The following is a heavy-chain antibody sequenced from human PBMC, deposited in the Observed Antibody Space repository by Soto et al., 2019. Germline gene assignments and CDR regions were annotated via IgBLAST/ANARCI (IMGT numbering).Heavy chain of an antibody. D-gene: IGHD6-19*01. CDR3: ARDSEQWLVEYYYYYGMDV. CDR2: INPNSGGT. Sequence: ASVKVSCKASGYTFTGYYMHWVRQAPGQGLEWMGWINPNSGGTSYAQKFQGRVTMTRDTSISTAYMELSRLRSDDTAVYYCARDSEQWLVEYYYYYGMDVWGQGTTVTVSS. CDR1: GYTFTGYY. J-gene: IGHJ6*02. V-gene: IGHV1-2*02.